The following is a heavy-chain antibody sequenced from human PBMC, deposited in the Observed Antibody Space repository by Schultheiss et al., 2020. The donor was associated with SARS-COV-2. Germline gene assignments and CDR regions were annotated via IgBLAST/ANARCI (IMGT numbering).Heavy chain of an antibody. Sequence: GGSLRLSCAASGFTFSSYAMHWVRQAPGKGLEYVSAISSNGGSTYYADSVKGRFTISRDNSKNTLYLQMGSLRAEDMAVYYCARGRTDDPESNQYYFDYWGQGTLVTVSS. J-gene: IGHJ4*02. V-gene: IGHV3-64*02. D-gene: IGHD1-14*01. CDR2: ISSNGGST. CDR3: ARGRTDDPESNQYYFDY. CDR1: GFTFSSYA.